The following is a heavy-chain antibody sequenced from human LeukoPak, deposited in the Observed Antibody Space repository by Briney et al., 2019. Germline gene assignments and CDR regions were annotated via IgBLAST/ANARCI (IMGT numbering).Heavy chain of an antibody. J-gene: IGHJ2*01. Sequence: SETLSLTCTVSGGSTSSGGYYWSWIRQHPGKGLEWIGYIYYSGSTYYNPSLKRRVTISVDTSKNQFSLKLSSVTAADTAVYYCARSPGNDFWSGYSSYWYFDLWGRGTLVTVSS. D-gene: IGHD3-3*01. CDR3: ARSPGNDFWSGYSSYWYFDL. V-gene: IGHV4-31*03. CDR1: GGSTSSGGYY. CDR2: IYYSGST.